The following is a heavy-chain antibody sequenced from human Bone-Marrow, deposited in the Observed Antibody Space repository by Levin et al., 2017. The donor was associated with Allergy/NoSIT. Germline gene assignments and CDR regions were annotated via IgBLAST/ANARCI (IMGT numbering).Heavy chain of an antibody. J-gene: IGHJ4*02. CDR3: TAGSLH. D-gene: IGHD6-13*01. CDR1: GFKFSSAW. V-gene: IGHV3-15*05. CDR2: SKSKKDGGTT. Sequence: RAGGSLRLSCRTSGFKFSSAWMTWVRQAPGKGLDWVGRSKSKKDGGTTQYAPPVEGRFTISRDDFRSILYLQLDSLRVDDTALYYCTAGSLHWGQGTQVTVSS.